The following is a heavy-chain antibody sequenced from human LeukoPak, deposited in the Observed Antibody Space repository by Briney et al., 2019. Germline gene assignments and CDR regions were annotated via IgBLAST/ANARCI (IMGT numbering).Heavy chain of an antibody. J-gene: IGHJ3*02. D-gene: IGHD7-27*01. CDR1: GYSISSGYY. CDR2: IYHSGST. V-gene: IGHV4-38-2*02. CDR3: ARDRLSLGAFDI. Sequence: SENLSLTCTVSGYSISSGYYWGWIRQPPGKGLEWIGSIYHSGSTYYNPSLKSRVTISVDTSKNQFSLRLSSLTAADTAVYYCARDRLSLGAFDIWGQGTMVTVSS.